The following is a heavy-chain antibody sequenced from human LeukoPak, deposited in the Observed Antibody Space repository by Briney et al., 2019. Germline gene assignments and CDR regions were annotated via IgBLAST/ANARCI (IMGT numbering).Heavy chain of an antibody. Sequence: ESLSLACTVSGDSLSSYYGSWIRQPPGKGLEWIGYIYNCGSTNYIPYLKSRVTRSVDTSKNQFSLKLSTVTAADTAVYYCARGYCSGGSCYEDYGMDVWGQGTTVTVSS. D-gene: IGHD2-15*01. CDR2: IYNCGST. V-gene: IGHV4-59*08. CDR3: ARGYCSGGSCYEDYGMDV. CDR1: GDSLSSYY. J-gene: IGHJ6*02.